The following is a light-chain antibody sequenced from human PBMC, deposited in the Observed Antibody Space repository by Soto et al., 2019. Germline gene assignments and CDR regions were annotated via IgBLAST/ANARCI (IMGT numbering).Light chain of an antibody. J-gene: IGKJ1*01. V-gene: IGKV3-11*01. Sequence: EVLMTQSPATLSVSPGEGATLSCRASQSVTSNYLAWYQQKPGKAPRLLIHGISNRPTGIPARFSGSGSGTDFTLTISSLEPEDFAVYYCQQRKNWPRTFGQGTKVE. CDR3: QQRKNWPRT. CDR2: GIS. CDR1: QSVTSNY.